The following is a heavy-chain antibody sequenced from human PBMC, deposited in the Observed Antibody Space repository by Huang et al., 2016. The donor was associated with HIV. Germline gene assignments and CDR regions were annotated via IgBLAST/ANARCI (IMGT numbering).Heavy chain of an antibody. D-gene: IGHD3-22*01. CDR2: IYYSGST. V-gene: IGHV4-39*01. CDR3: ARHFSYYDSSGYTPWDAFDI. CDR1: GGSITSSSYY. J-gene: IGHJ3*02. Sequence: QLQLQGSGPGLVKPSETLSLTCTVSGGSITSSSYYWGWIRQPPGKGLEWVGSIYYSGSTDHNPSLKSRVTVSVDTSKNQFSLKLSSVAAADTAVYYCARHFSYYDSSGYTPWDAFDIWGQGTMVTVSS.